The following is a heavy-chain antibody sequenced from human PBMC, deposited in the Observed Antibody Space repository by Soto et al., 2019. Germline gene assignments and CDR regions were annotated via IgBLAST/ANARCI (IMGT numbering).Heavy chain of an antibody. CDR3: ARDFIGVLSLDY. D-gene: IGHD3-10*01. V-gene: IGHV3-30-3*01. J-gene: IGHJ4*02. CDR1: GFTFSSYA. CDR2: ISYDGSNK. Sequence: GGSLRLSCAASGFTFSSYAMHWVRQAPGKGLEWVAVISYDGSNKYYADSVKGRFTISRDNSKNTLYLQMNSLRAEDTAVYYCARDFIGVLSLDYWGQGTLVTVSS.